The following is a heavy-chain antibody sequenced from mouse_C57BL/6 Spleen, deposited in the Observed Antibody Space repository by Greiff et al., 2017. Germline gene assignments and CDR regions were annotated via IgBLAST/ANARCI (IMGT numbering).Heavy chain of an antibody. CDR1: GYTFTSYW. CDR3: ARGELGFAY. CDR2: IDPSDSYT. Sequence: KQSCKASGYTFTSYWMHWVKQRPGQGLEWIGEIDPSDSYTNYNQKFKGKSTLTVDKSSSTAYMQLSSLTSEDSAVYYCARGELGFAYWGQGTLVTVSA. J-gene: IGHJ3*01. V-gene: IGHV1-69*01.